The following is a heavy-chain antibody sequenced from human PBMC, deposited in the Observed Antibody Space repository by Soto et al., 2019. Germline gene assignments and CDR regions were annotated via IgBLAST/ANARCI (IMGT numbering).Heavy chain of an antibody. CDR1: GFTFSSYA. Sequence: EVQLLESGGGLGQPGGSLRLSCAASGFTFSSYAMSWVRQAPGKGLEWVSAISGSGGSTYYADSVKGRFTISRDNSKNTLYLQMHSLRAEDTAVYYCAKDRPMAILFDYWGQGTLVTVSS. CDR3: AKDRPMAILFDY. D-gene: IGHD3-10*01. CDR2: ISGSGGST. J-gene: IGHJ4*02. V-gene: IGHV3-23*01.